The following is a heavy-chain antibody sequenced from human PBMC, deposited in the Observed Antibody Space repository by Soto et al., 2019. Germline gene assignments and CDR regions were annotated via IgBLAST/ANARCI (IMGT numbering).Heavy chain of an antibody. V-gene: IGHV4-59*01. CDR3: AGTPTTVATDWFDP. CDR1: GGSISSYY. D-gene: IGHD4-17*01. Sequence: SETLSLTCTVSGGSISSYYWSWIRQPPGKGLEWTGYIYYSGSTNYNPSLESRVTISVDTSKNQFSLKLSSVTAADTAVYYCAGTPTTVATDWFDPWGQGTLVTVSS. J-gene: IGHJ5*02. CDR2: IYYSGST.